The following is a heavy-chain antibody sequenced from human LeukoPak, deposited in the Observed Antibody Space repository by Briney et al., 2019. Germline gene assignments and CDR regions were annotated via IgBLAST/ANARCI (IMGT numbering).Heavy chain of an antibody. J-gene: IGHJ6*04. CDR2: ISSSGSTI. D-gene: IGHD3-10*02. Sequence: GGSLRLSCAASGFTFSSYEMYWVRQAPGKGLEWVSYISSSGSTIYYADSVKGRFTISRDNAKNSLYLQMNSLRAEDMAVYYCAELGITMIGGVWGKGTTVTISS. CDR3: AELGITMIGGV. V-gene: IGHV3-48*03. CDR1: GFTFSSYE.